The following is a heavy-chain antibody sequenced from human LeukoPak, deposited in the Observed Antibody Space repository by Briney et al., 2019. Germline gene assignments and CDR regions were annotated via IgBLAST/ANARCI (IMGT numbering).Heavy chain of an antibody. D-gene: IGHD3-9*01. CDR2: ILYIGST. Sequence: SETLSLTCTVSGGSVSSGSYYWSWIRQPPGKGLEWIGYILYIGSTNYNPSLKSRVTISVDTSKNQFSLKLRSVTAADTAVYYCARVSDILTGYPFDYWGQGTLVTVSS. CDR3: ARVSDILTGYPFDY. V-gene: IGHV4-61*01. CDR1: GGSVSSGSYY. J-gene: IGHJ4*02.